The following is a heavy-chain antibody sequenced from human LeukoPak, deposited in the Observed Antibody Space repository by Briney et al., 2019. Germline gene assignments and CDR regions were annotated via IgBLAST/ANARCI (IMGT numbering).Heavy chain of an antibody. Sequence: GGSLRLSCAASGFTVYNNHMSWVRQAPGKGLEWVAFLSFDESNKYYADSVKGRFTISRDNSKNTLYLQMNSLSAEDTAVYYCAKERYTYASDWYFDLWGRGTLVGVSS. CDR1: GFTVYNNH. V-gene: IGHV3-30*18. J-gene: IGHJ2*01. CDR2: LSFDESNK. D-gene: IGHD3-16*01. CDR3: AKERYTYASDWYFDL.